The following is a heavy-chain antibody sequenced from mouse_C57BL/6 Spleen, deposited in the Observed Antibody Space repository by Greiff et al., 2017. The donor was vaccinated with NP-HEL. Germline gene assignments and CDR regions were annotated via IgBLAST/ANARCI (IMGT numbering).Heavy chain of an antibody. CDR2: IYPGDGDT. D-gene: IGHD1-1*01. CDR1: GYAFSSSW. Sequence: QVQLQQSGPELVKPGASVKISCKASGYAFSSSWMNWVKQRPGKGLEWIGRIYPGDGDTNYNGKFKGKATLTADKSSSTAYMQLSSLTSEDSAVYFCARSGGSNPPYFDYWGQGTTLTVTS. CDR3: ARSGGSNPPYFDY. V-gene: IGHV1-82*01. J-gene: IGHJ2*01.